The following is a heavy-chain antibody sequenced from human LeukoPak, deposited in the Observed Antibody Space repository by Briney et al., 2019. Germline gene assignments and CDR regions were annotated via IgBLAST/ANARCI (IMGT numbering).Heavy chain of an antibody. J-gene: IGHJ1*01. Sequence: GGSLRLSCAASGFTFSTYSMNWVRQAPGKGLEWVSYISSSSSTIYYADSVRGRFTISRDNAKNSLYLQMNSLRDEDTAVCYCARDQSCSTTGCLDPEYFQHWGQGTLVTVSS. D-gene: IGHD2-2*01. V-gene: IGHV3-48*02. CDR3: ARDQSCSTTGCLDPEYFQH. CDR2: ISSSSSTI. CDR1: GFTFSTYS.